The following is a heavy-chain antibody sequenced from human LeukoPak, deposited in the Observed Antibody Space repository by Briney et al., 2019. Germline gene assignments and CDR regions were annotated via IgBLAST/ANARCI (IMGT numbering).Heavy chain of an antibody. J-gene: IGHJ4*02. Sequence: PGGSLRLSCAASGFTFSNFWMSWVRQAPGKGLEWVANMNQDGSEIYYVDSVKGRFTISRDNAKNSLYLQMNSLRAEDTAVHYCAVFSSDYYYSSGYFDSWGQGTLVTVSS. CDR3: AVFSSDYYYSSGYFDS. CDR2: MNQDGSEI. CDR1: GFTFSNFW. D-gene: IGHD3-22*01. V-gene: IGHV3-7*01.